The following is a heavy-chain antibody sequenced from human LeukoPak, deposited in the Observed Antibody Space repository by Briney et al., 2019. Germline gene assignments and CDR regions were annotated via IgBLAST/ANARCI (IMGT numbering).Heavy chain of an antibody. CDR1: GFTFSSYS. D-gene: IGHD6-19*01. CDR2: ISRSSSYI. Sequence: PGGSLRLSCAASGFTFSSYSMNWVRQAPGKGLEWVSSISRSSSYIYYADSVKGRFTISRDNAKNSLYLQMNSLRAEDTAVYYCAREAGTSYDWFDPWGQGTLVTVSS. J-gene: IGHJ5*02. V-gene: IGHV3-21*01. CDR3: AREAGTSYDWFDP.